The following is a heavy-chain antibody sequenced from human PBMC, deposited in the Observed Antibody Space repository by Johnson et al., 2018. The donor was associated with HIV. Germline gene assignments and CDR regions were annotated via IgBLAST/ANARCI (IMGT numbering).Heavy chain of an antibody. J-gene: IGHJ3*02. V-gene: IGHV3-30*02. Sequence: VQLVESGGGLVQPGGSLRLSCAASGFSFSSYGMHWVRQAPGKGLEWVAVIWYDGSNQYYADSVKGRFTISRDNSKNTLYLQVTSLRTEDTAMYYCAKDRGGSHQSGHDAFHIWGQGTMVTVSS. CDR2: IWYDGSNQ. CDR3: AKDRGGSHQSGHDAFHI. CDR1: GFSFSSYG. D-gene: IGHD1-26*01.